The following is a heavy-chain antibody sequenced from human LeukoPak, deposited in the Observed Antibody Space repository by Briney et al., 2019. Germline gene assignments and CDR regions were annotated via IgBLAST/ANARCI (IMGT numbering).Heavy chain of an antibody. D-gene: IGHD3-3*01. CDR2: ISYDGSNK. J-gene: IGHJ5*02. Sequence: GGSLRLSCAASGFTFSSYAMHWVRQAPGKGLEWVAVISYDGSNKYYADSVKGRFTISRDNSKNTLYLQMNSLRAEDTAVYYCARGSGYRKGNWFDPWGQGTLVTVSS. CDR3: ARGSGYRKGNWFDP. V-gene: IGHV3-30*04. CDR1: GFTFSSYA.